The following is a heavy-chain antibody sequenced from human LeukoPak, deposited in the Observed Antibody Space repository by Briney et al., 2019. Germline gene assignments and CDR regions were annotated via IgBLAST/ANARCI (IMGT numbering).Heavy chain of an antibody. CDR1: GGSISSYY. D-gene: IGHD6-6*01. Sequence: SETLSLTCTVSGGSISSYYWSWIRQPPGKGLEWIGYIYYSGSTNYNPSLKSRVTISVGTSKNQFSLKLSSVTAADTAVYYCASAVYSSSWFDPWGQGTLVTVSS. CDR3: ASAVYSSSWFDP. V-gene: IGHV4-59*08. CDR2: IYYSGST. J-gene: IGHJ5*02.